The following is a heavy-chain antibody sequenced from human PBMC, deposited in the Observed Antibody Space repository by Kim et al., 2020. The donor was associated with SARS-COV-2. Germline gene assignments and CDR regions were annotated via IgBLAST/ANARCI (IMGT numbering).Heavy chain of an antibody. Sequence: SETLSLTCTVSGGSVSSGSYYWSWIRQPPGKGLEWIGYIYYSGSTNYNPSLKSRVTISVDTSKNQFSLKLSSVTAADTAVYYCARDSGKRLWYFDLWGRGTLVTVSS. CDR3: ARDSGKRLWYFDL. CDR1: GGSVSSGSYY. CDR2: IYYSGST. J-gene: IGHJ2*01. V-gene: IGHV4-61*01.